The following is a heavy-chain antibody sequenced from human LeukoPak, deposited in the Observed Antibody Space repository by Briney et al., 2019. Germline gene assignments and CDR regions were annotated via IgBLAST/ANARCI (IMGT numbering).Heavy chain of an antibody. CDR3: ARDRTTVTKGWFDP. D-gene: IGHD4-17*01. CDR1: GFTFSSHA. J-gene: IGHJ5*02. CDR2: IRQDGGEK. V-gene: IGHV3-7*01. Sequence: GGSLRLSCAASGFTFSSHAMSWVRQAPGKGLEWVANIRQDGGEKYHADSVKGRFTISRDNAKNSLYLQMNSLRAEDTAVYYCARDRTTVTKGWFDPWGQGTLVTVSS.